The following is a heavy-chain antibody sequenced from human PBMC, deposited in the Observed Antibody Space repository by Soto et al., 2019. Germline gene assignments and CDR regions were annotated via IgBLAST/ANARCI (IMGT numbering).Heavy chain of an antibody. CDR3: ERGVGSSPQRY. CDR2: VYDNGRP. J-gene: IGHJ4*02. D-gene: IGHD3-9*01. CDR1: GGSIRSYY. V-gene: IGHV4-59*01. Sequence: SETRSLTCPVSGGSIRSYYWSWIRQSPRQGLELIGYVYDNGRPYYSPSLKSRVTISADTSKNKISLKLTSATAAETAVYYCERGVGSSPQRYWGRGTLVNVSS.